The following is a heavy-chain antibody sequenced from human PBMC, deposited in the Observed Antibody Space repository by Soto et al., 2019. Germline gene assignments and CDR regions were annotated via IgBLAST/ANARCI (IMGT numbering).Heavy chain of an antibody. CDR1: GFTFSSYS. D-gene: IGHD4-17*01. V-gene: IGHV3-23*01. CDR3: AKLDGCGDYALDY. Sequence: GGSLSLSCAASGFTFSSYSMIWVRQSPGKGLEWVSAISDSGGSTYYADPVKGRCTISRDNSKNTLYLQMNSLRAEDTAVYYWAKLDGCGDYALDYWGQGTLVTVLL. CDR2: ISDSGGST. J-gene: IGHJ4*02.